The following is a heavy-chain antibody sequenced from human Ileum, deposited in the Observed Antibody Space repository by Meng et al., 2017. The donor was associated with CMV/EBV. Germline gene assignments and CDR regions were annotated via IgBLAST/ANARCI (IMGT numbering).Heavy chain of an antibody. V-gene: IGHV3-15*01. J-gene: IGHJ4*02. D-gene: IGHD5-24*01. CDR2: IKSKNNGGTT. CDR3: TTGYTNAWHDGY. CDR1: GFTFSNAW. Sequence: EVQLGESVGGLVKPGGSLKLSCAASGFTFSNAWMNWVRQAPGKGLEWVGRIKSKNNGGTTDFAAPVTGRFTISRDDSTNTLYLQMNSLKSDDTAMYYCTTGYTNAWHDGYWGQGTLVTVSS.